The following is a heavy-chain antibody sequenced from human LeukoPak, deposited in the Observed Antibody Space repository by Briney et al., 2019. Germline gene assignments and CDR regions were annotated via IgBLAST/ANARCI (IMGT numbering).Heavy chain of an antibody. CDR3: ATGLPGALRPLLGY. J-gene: IGHJ4*02. Sequence: ASVKVSCKVSGYTLTELSMHWVRQAPGKGLEWMGGFDPEDGETIYAQKFQGRVTMTEDTSTDTAYMELSSLRPEDTAVYYCATGLPGALRPLLGYWGQGTLVTVSS. CDR1: GYTLTELS. D-gene: IGHD2-21*02. CDR2: FDPEDGET. V-gene: IGHV1-24*01.